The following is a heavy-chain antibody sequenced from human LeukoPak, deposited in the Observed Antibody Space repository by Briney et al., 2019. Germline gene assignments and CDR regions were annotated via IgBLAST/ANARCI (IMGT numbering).Heavy chain of an antibody. CDR2: ISDSGTPI. CDR3: ARHKRSSQHYFDY. D-gene: IGHD2-2*01. CDR1: GFSFSGHS. V-gene: IGHV3-48*02. J-gene: IGHJ4*02. Sequence: SGGSLRLSCAASGFSFSGHSMSWVRQAPGKGLEWVSFISDSGTPIYYADSVRGRFTVSRDNDQNSLYLQMNSLRDEDSAVYYCARHKRSSQHYFDYWGQGALVTVSS.